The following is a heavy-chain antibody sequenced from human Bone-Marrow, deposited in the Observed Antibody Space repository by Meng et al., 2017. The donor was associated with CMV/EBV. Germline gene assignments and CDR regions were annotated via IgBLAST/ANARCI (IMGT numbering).Heavy chain of an antibody. CDR1: GFTFSSYA. Sequence: GESLKISCAASGFTFSSYAMHWVRQAPGKGLEWVAVISYDGSNKYYADSVKGRFTISRDNSKNTLYLQMNSLRAEDTAVYYCAREGGWVGATPSGYGMDVWGQGTTVTVYS. D-gene: IGHD1-26*01. CDR3: AREGGWVGATPSGYGMDV. CDR2: ISYDGSNK. J-gene: IGHJ6*01. V-gene: IGHV3-30-3*01.